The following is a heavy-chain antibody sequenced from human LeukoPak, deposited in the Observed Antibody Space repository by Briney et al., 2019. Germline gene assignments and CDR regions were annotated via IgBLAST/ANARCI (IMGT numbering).Heavy chain of an antibody. CDR1: GFTFSSYA. CDR2: ISGSGDST. V-gene: IGHV3-23*01. D-gene: IGHD5-24*01. Sequence: GGSLRLSCAASGFTFSSYALSWVRQTPEKGLEWVSAISGSGDSTYYANSVKGRFTISRDNSMNTLFLQTNSLRAEDTAVYYCARDNGGNNYDFWGQGTLVTVSS. J-gene: IGHJ4*02. CDR3: ARDNGGNNYDF.